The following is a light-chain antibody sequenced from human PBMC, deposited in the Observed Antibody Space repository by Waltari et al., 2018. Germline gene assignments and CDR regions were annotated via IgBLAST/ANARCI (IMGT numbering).Light chain of an antibody. J-gene: IGKJ5*01. CDR3: QQSYSSPQIT. CDR2: ATS. CDR1: QSIRSY. Sequence: DIQMTQSPSSLSASVGDRVTITCRASQSIRSYVNWYQQKPGKAPRVLIYATSNLESWVPSRFSGSGSGTDFTLTISSLQPEDFATYYCQQSYSSPQITFGQGTRLEIK. V-gene: IGKV1-39*01.